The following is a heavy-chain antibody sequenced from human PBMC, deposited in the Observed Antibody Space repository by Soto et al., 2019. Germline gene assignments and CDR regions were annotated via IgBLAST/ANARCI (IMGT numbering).Heavy chain of an antibody. CDR1: GVSISSGNW. Sequence: SETLSLTCAVSGVSISSGNWWTWVRQTPQRGLEYIGEIFHDGTANYYPSFERRVAISVDTSKNQFSLKLTSVTAADTAIYFCARLVYDTRLNYMYFDFWGQGAIVTVYS. CDR3: ARLVYDTRLNYMYFDF. CDR2: IFHDGTA. V-gene: IGHV4-4*02. D-gene: IGHD2-8*01. J-gene: IGHJ4*02.